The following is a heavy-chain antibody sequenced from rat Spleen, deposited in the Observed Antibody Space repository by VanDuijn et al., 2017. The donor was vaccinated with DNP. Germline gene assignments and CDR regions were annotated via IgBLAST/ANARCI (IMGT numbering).Heavy chain of an antibody. J-gene: IGHJ4*01. CDR2: IFYAGTTP. V-gene: IGHV5-7*01. D-gene: IGHD1-2*01. CDR3: ARRDYYSSYRDYYYAMDA. CDR1: GFTFSDYY. Sequence: EVQLVESGGGLVQPGRSLKLSCAASGFTFSDYYMAWVRQAPKKGLAWVATIFYAGTTPYYRGSVKGRFTISRDNANGTLYLQMDNLRSEDTATYYCARRDYYSSYRDYYYAMDAWGQGTSVTVSS.